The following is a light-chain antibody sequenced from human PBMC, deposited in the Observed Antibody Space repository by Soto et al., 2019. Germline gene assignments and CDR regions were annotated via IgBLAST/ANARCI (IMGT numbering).Light chain of an antibody. CDR1: ESVSSY. CDR3: QQRSNWPPRLT. J-gene: IGKJ4*01. CDR2: DAS. V-gene: IGKV3-11*01. Sequence: EIVLTQSPATLPLSPGERATLSCRASESVSSYLAWYQQKPGQAPRLLIYDASNRATGIPARFSGSGSGTDFTLTICSLEPEDFAVYYCQQRSNWPPRLTFGGGTKVEIK.